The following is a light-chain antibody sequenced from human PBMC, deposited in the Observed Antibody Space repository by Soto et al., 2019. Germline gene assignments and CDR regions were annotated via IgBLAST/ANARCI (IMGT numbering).Light chain of an antibody. Sequence: QSVLTQPPSAYGSPGQSVTISCTGTSSDVGAYNYVSWYQQHPGKAPKVMIYEVTKRPSGVPDRFSGSKSGNTASLTVSGLQAEDEADYYCSSYAGSNNWVFGGGTKLTVL. CDR3: SSYAGSNNWV. CDR2: EVT. J-gene: IGLJ3*02. V-gene: IGLV2-8*01. CDR1: SSDVGAYNY.